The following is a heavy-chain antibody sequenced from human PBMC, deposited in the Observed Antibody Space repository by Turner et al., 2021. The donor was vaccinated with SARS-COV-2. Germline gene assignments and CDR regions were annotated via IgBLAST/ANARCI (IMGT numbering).Heavy chain of an antibody. CDR3: AKDQGPDYGDYGPGDY. D-gene: IGHD4-17*01. V-gene: IGHV3-30*18. Sequence: GMHWVRQAPGKGLEWVAVISYDGSNKYYADSVKGRFTISRDNSKNPLYLQMNSLRAEDTAVYYCAKDQGPDYGDYGPGDYWGQGTLVTVSS. CDR1: G. J-gene: IGHJ4*02. CDR2: ISYDGSNK.